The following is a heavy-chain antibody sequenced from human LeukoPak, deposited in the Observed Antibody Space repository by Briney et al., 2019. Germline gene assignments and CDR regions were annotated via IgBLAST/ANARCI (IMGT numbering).Heavy chain of an antibody. D-gene: IGHD4-17*01. J-gene: IGHJ3*02. CDR2: ISGNGGST. Sequence: GGSLRLSCATSQFNFNKFGMTWVRQAPGKGLEWVSSISGNGGSTQYADSVQGRFTISRDNSKNTLYLQMNSLRAEDTAVYFCAKDPNGDYIGTFDIWGQGTMVTVSS. CDR1: QFNFNKFG. CDR3: AKDPNGDYIGTFDI. V-gene: IGHV3-23*01.